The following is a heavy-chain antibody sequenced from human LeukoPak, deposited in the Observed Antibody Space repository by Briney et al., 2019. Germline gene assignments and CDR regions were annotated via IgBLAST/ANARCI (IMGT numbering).Heavy chain of an antibody. Sequence: GGSLRLSCAASGFTFIDYDMYWVRQVIGKGLEWVSAIGIRGDTHYSGSVKGRFTISRENAESSLYLQMNSLRAEDTAVYYCARGGIQVSGIDEFDYWGQGTLVTVSS. J-gene: IGHJ4*02. V-gene: IGHV3-13*01. CDR3: ARGGIQVSGIDEFDY. CDR2: IGIRGDT. D-gene: IGHD6-19*01. CDR1: GFTFIDYD.